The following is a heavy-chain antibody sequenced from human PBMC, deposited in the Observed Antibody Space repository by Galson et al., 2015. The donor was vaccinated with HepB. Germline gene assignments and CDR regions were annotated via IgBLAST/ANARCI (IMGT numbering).Heavy chain of an antibody. CDR1: GFTFSSYS. V-gene: IGHV3-21*01. CDR2: ISSSSSYI. Sequence: SLRLSCAASGFTFSSYSMNWVRQAPGKGLEWVSSISSSSSYIYYADSVKGRFTISRDNAKNSLYLQMNSLRAEGTAVYYCARVDNYVWDKPPNYYYYGMDVWGQGTTVTVSS. CDR3: ARVDNYVWDKPPNYYYYGMDV. J-gene: IGHJ6*02. D-gene: IGHD3-16*01.